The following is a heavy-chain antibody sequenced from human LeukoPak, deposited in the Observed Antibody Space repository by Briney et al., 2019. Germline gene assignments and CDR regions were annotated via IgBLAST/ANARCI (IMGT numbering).Heavy chain of an antibody. J-gene: IGHJ4*02. D-gene: IGHD1-26*01. V-gene: IGHV3-23*01. CDR1: GFTFSSYA. CDR2: ISGSGGST. Sequence: GGSLRLSCAASGFTFSSYAMSWVRQSPGKGLEWVSAISGSGGSTYYADSVKGQFTISRDNSKNTLYLQMNSLRAEDTAVYYCSKDHVGAIPHGYWGQGTLVSVSS. CDR3: SKDHVGAIPHGY.